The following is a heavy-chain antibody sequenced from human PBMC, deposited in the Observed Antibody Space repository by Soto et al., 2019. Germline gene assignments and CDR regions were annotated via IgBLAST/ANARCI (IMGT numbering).Heavy chain of an antibody. CDR3: ARDPEHYDILTGHPEFDP. CDR2: ISAYNGNT. Sequence: QVQLVQSGAEVKKPGASVKVSCKASGYTFTSYGISWVRQAPGQGLEWMGWISAYNGNTNYAQKLQGRVTMTTDTSTSTAYMELRSLRSDDTAVYYCARDPEHYDILTGHPEFDPWGQGTLVTVSS. V-gene: IGHV1-18*01. CDR1: GYTFTSYG. J-gene: IGHJ5*02. D-gene: IGHD3-9*01.